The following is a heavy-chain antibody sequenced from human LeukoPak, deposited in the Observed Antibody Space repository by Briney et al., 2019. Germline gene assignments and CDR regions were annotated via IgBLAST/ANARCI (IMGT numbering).Heavy chain of an antibody. Sequence: PGGSLRLSCAVSGFAFSSLAMHWVRQAPGKGLEWVAFISYDGNNQYYAVSVKGRFTISRDNSKNTLYLQMNNLRAEDTAIYYCARVGSRYCSGANCYDGFWGQGTLVSVSS. CDR2: ISYDGNNQ. J-gene: IGHJ4*02. CDR1: GFAFSSLA. V-gene: IGHV3-30-3*01. D-gene: IGHD2-15*01. CDR3: ARVGSRYCSGANCYDGF.